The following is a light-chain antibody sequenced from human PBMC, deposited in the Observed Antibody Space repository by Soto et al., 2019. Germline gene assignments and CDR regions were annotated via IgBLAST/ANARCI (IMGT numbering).Light chain of an antibody. Sequence: DIVMTQSPDSLAVSLGERATINCKSSQSVLYSSDNKNYLAWYQQKPGQPPKLVIYWASTRESGVPDRFSGSGSGADFTFTISSLQAEDVAVYYCLQYYSTPLTFGGGTKVEIK. V-gene: IGKV4-1*01. CDR3: LQYYSTPLT. J-gene: IGKJ4*01. CDR1: QSVLYSSDNKNY. CDR2: WAS.